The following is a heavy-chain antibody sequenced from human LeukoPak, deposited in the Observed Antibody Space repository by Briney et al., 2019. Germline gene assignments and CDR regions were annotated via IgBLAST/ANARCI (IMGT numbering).Heavy chain of an antibody. CDR3: ARDPFHYDFWSGYWGDFDY. V-gene: IGHV4-38-2*02. CDR1: GYSISSGYY. Sequence: PSETLSLTCTVSGYSISSGYYWGWIRQPPGKGLEWIGSIYHSGSTYYNPSLKSRVTISVDTSKNQFSLKLSSVTAADTAVYYCARDPFHYDFWSGYWGDFDYWGQGTLVTVSS. J-gene: IGHJ4*02. CDR2: IYHSGST. D-gene: IGHD3-3*01.